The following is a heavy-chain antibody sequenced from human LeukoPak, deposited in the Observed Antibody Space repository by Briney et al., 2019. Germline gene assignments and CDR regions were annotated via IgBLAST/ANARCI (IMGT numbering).Heavy chain of an antibody. CDR3: ARDGVIGSYSIDY. D-gene: IGHD1-26*01. V-gene: IGHV3-21*01. Sequence: GGSLRLSCAASGFTFSSYSMNWVRQAPGKGLEWVSSISSSSSYIYYADSVKGRFTISRDNAKNSLYLQMNSLRAEDTAVYYCARDGVIGSYSIDYWGQGTLVTVSS. J-gene: IGHJ4*02. CDR2: ISSSSSYI. CDR1: GFTFSSYS.